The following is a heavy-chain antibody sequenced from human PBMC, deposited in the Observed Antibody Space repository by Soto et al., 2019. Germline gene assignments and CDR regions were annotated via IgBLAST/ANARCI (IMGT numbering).Heavy chain of an antibody. J-gene: IGHJ4*02. Sequence: SVKVSRKASGGTFSSYTISWVRQAPGQGLEWMGRIIPILGIANYAQKFQGRVTITADKSTSPAYMELSSLRSEDTVVYFCARMGPTYSSGWSSYLDYWGQGTLVTVSS. CDR2: IIPILGIA. CDR1: GGTFSSYT. CDR3: ARMGPTYSSGWSSYLDY. D-gene: IGHD6-19*01. V-gene: IGHV1-69*02.